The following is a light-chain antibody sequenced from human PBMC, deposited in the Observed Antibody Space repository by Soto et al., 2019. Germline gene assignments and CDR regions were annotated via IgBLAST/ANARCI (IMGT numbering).Light chain of an antibody. CDR3: SSYTSSSTVV. CDR2: DVS. CDR1: SSDVGGYNY. Sequence: QSVLTQPASVSGSPGQSITISCTGTSSDVGGYNYVSWYQHHPGKAPKLMIYDVSNRPSGVSNRFSGSKSGNTASLTISGLQAEDEADYYGSSYTSSSTVVFGGGTKLTVL. V-gene: IGLV2-14*03. J-gene: IGLJ2*01.